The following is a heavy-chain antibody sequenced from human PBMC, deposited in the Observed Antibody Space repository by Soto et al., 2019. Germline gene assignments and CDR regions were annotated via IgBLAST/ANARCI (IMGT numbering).Heavy chain of an antibody. Sequence: GGSLRLSCVASGFMFSDYAMNWVRQAPGKGLQWVSVISGSGGNRYYADSVKGRFTISRDNSKKTLYLQMNSLSAEDTARYYCAKDQGGTGRYGYNGMAVWGQGTTVTVSS. CDR1: GFMFSDYA. D-gene: IGHD6-19*01. CDR2: ISGSGGNR. V-gene: IGHV3-23*01. CDR3: AKDQGGTGRYGYNGMAV. J-gene: IGHJ6*02.